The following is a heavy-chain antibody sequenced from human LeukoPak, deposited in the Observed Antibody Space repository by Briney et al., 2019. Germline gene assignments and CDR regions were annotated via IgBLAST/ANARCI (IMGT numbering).Heavy chain of an antibody. CDR1: GYTFTSYD. J-gene: IGHJ4*02. CDR2: ISAHNGNT. V-gene: IGHV1-18*01. CDR3: ARTCSSSACYVIY. D-gene: IGHD2-2*01. Sequence: ASVKVSCKASGYTFTSYDIIWVRQAPGQGLEWMGWISAHNGNTNYAQNLQGRATLTTDTSTSTAYMELRSLRSDDTAVYYCARTCSSSACYVIYWGQGTLVTVSS.